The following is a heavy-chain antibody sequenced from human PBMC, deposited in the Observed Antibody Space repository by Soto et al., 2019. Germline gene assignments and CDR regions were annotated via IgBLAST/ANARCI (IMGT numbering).Heavy chain of an antibody. V-gene: IGHV1-8*01. CDR1: GYTFTSYD. D-gene: IGHD3-10*01. J-gene: IGHJ4*02. Sequence: HVQLVQSGAEVKKPGASVKVSCKASGYTFTSYDINWVRQATGQGLEWMGWMNPDSGNTGYAEKLQGRVTMTRKTSISTAYMALSSLRSEDTGVYYCARGELLWFGELLRWGQGTLVPVSS. CDR2: MNPDSGNT. CDR3: ARGELLWFGELLR.